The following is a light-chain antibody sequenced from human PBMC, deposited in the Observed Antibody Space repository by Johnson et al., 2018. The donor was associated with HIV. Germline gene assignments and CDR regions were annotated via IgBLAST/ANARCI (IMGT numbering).Light chain of an antibody. J-gene: IGLJ1*01. V-gene: IGLV1-51*02. CDR2: EDN. CDR1: SSNIENNY. Sequence: QSVLTQPPSVSAAPGQKVTISCSGSSSNIENNYVSWYQQLPGTAPKLLIYEDNRRPSGTPDRFSGSNSGTSATLDITGLQTGHEADYYCGTWDSSLSAGFYVFGTGTKVTVL. CDR3: GTWDSSLSAGFYV.